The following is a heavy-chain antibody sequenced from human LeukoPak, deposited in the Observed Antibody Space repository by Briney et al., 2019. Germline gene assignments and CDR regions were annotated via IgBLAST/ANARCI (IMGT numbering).Heavy chain of an antibody. V-gene: IGHV4-34*01. D-gene: IGHD4-23*01. J-gene: IGHJ3*01. CDR1: GGSFSGYY. CDR3: ARGRGAVAL. Sequence: SETLSLTCAVYGGSFSGYYWSWICQPPGKGLEWIGEINHSGSTNYNPSLKSRVTISVDTSKNQFSLKLSSVTAADTAVYYCARGRGAVALWGQGTMVTASS. CDR2: INHSGST.